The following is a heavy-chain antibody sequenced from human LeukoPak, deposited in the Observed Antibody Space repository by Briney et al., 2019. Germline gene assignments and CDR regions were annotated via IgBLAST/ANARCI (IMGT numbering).Heavy chain of an antibody. J-gene: IGHJ6*02. CDR1: GFTFSSYS. D-gene: IGHD3-16*01. CDR3: ARGGGLDV. CDR2: INHNGNVN. V-gene: IGHV3-7*03. Sequence: GGSLRLSCAASGFTFSSYSMSWVRQAPGKGLEWVASINHNGNVNYYVDSVKGRFTISRDNAKNSLYLQMSNLRAEDTAVYFCARGGGLDVWGQGATVTVSS.